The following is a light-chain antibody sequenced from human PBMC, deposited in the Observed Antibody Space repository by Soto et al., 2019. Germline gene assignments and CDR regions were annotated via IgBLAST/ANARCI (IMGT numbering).Light chain of an antibody. J-gene: IGKJ5*01. CDR2: AAS. CDR3: QQRSNWPPIT. CDR1: QRISPN. Sequence: EILMTQSPATLSVSPGERATLSCRASQRISPNLAWYQQRPGQAPRLLIYAASTRATGIPARFSGSGSGTDFTLTISSLEPEDFAVYYCQQRSNWPPITFGQGTRLEIK. V-gene: IGKV3-11*01.